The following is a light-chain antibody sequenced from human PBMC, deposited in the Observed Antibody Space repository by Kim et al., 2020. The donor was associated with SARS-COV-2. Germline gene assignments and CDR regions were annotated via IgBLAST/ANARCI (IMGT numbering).Light chain of an antibody. CDR1: QDMSKY. J-gene: IGKJ1*01. CDR3: LQHISYPRT. V-gene: IGKV1-17*03. Sequence: SVGNKVTILSWSSQDMSKYLAWFEQKPAKVPTRLIYAASSFQSGVPSRFSGSGSGTEFTLTISSLQPEDFATYYCLQHISYPRTFGQGTKVDIK. CDR2: AAS.